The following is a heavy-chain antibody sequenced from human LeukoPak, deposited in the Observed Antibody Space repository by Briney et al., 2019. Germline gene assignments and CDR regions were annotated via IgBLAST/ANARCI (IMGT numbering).Heavy chain of an antibody. CDR3: ATAALYYYGSGSYYNLDY. D-gene: IGHD3-10*01. CDR1: GYTLTELS. Sequence: GASVKVSCKVSGYTLTELSMHWVRQAPGKGLEWMGGFDPEDGETIYAQKFQGRVTMTEDTSTDTAYMELSSLRSEDTAVYYCATAALYYYGSGSYYNLDYRGQGTLVTVSS. CDR2: FDPEDGET. J-gene: IGHJ4*02. V-gene: IGHV1-24*01.